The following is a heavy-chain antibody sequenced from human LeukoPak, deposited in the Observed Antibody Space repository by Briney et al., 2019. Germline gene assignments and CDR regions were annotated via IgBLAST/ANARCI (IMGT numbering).Heavy chain of an antibody. CDR1: GFTFSTYW. CDR2: INQDGIEK. Sequence: LAGGSLRLSCAASGFTFSTYWMSWVRQAPGKGLEWVANINQDGIEKYYVDSVKGRFTISRDNAKNSLYLQMDSLRAEDTALYYCASGKLRSTFGGQGTLVTVSS. CDR3: ASGKLRSTF. V-gene: IGHV3-7*01. D-gene: IGHD3-3*01. J-gene: IGHJ4*02.